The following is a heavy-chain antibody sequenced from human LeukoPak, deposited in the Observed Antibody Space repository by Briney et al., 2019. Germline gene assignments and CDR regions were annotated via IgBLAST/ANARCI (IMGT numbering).Heavy chain of an antibody. CDR3: ARVEEWELPLSVVY. J-gene: IGHJ4*02. Sequence: GGSLRLSCVASGFPFSSYWMTWVRQAPGKGLEWVANIKQDGSEKNYVDSVKGRFTISRDNAKNSLYLQMNSLRAEDTAVYFCARVEEWELPLSVVYWGQGTLVTVSS. D-gene: IGHD1-26*01. CDR2: IKQDGSEK. V-gene: IGHV3-7*01. CDR1: GFPFSSYW.